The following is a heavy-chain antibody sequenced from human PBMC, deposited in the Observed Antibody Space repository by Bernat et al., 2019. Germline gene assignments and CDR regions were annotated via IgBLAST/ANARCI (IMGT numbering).Heavy chain of an antibody. Sequence: EVQLLESGGGLVQPGGSLRLSCAASGFTFSSYAMSWVRQAPGKGLEWVSGTSGSGGRTYYADSVKGRFTISRDNSKNTLYLQMNSLRAEDTAVYYCVKCGGGSCYSGSDCWGQGTLVTVSS. CDR1: GFTFSSYA. CDR3: VKCGGGSCYSGSDC. CDR2: TSGSGGRT. V-gene: IGHV3-23*01. D-gene: IGHD2-15*01. J-gene: IGHJ4*02.